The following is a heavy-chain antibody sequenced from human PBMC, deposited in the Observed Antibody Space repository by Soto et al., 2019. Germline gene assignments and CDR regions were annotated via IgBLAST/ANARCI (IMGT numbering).Heavy chain of an antibody. CDR3: TTELRSDENYYYGMDV. D-gene: IGHD4-17*01. Sequence: GWSLRLSCAASGFTFSNAWMSWVRQAPGKGLEWVGRIKSKTDGGTTDYAAPVKGRFTISGDDSKNTLYLQMNSLKTEDTAVYYCTTELRSDENYYYGMDVWGQGTTVTVSS. CDR2: IKSKTDGGTT. CDR1: GFTFSNAW. J-gene: IGHJ6*02. V-gene: IGHV3-15*01.